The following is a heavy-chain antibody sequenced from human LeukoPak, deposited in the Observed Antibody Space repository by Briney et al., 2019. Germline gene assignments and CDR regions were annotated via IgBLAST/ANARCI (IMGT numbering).Heavy chain of an antibody. J-gene: IGHJ6*03. Sequence: SETLSLTCTVSGGSISGYYWSWIRQPPGKGLKWIGYIYYSGSTNYNPSLKSRVTISVDTSKNQFSLNLSSVTAADTAVYYCARGVREKNRGFLLYYYYYYMDVWGKGTTVTISS. D-gene: IGHD3-10*01. CDR2: IYYSGST. V-gene: IGHV4-59*01. CDR3: ARGVREKNRGFLLYYYYYYMDV. CDR1: GGSISGYY.